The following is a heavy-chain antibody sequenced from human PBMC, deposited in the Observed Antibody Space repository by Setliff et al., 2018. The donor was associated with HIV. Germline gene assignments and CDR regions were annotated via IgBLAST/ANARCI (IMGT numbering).Heavy chain of an antibody. CDR3: ARVRVVRGDQAYYYYYYYGMDV. CDR2: INPSGGST. CDR1: GYTFTSYY. J-gene: IGHJ6*02. V-gene: IGHV1-46*01. Sequence: RASVKVSCKASGYTFTSYYMHWVRQAPGQGLEWMGIINPSGGSTSYAQKFQGRVTMTRDTSTSTVYMELSSLRSEDTAVYYCARVRVVRGDQAYYYYYYYGMDVWGQGTTVTVSS. D-gene: IGHD3-10*01.